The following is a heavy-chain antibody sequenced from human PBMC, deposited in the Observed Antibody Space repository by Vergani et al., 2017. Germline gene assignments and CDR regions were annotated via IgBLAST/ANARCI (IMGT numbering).Heavy chain of an antibody. CDR3: ARPRGGLTVDDAFDI. D-gene: IGHD1-26*01. Sequence: QVQLQQWGAGLLKPSETLSLTCAVYGGSFSGYYWSWIRQPPGKGLEWIGEINHSGSTNYNPSLKSRVTISVDTSKNQFSLKLSSVTAADTAVYYCARPRGGLTVDDAFDIWGQGTMVTVSS. CDR2: INHSGST. J-gene: IGHJ3*02. CDR1: GGSFSGYY. V-gene: IGHV4-34*01.